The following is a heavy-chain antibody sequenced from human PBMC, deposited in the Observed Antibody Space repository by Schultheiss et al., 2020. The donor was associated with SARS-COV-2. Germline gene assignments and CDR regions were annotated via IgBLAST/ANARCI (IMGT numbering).Heavy chain of an antibody. Sequence: SQTLSLTCAVSGYSISSGYYWGWIRQPPGKGLEWIGSIYYSGSTYYNPSLKSRVTISVDTSKNQFSLKLSSVTAADTAVYYCARGVGSGSYYFDYWGQGTLVTVSS. D-gene: IGHD1-26*01. J-gene: IGHJ4*02. CDR3: ARGVGSGSYYFDY. V-gene: IGHV4-38-2*01. CDR1: GYSISSGYY. CDR2: IYYSGST.